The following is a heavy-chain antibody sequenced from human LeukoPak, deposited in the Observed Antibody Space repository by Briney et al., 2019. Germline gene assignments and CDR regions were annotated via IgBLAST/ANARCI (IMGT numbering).Heavy chain of an antibody. CDR1: GFSFSNYA. J-gene: IGHJ4*02. V-gene: IGHV3-23*01. Sequence: GGSLRLSCVASGFSFSNYAVNWVRQAPGEGLEWVSLIIGSSGSTFYADSVKGRFTISRDKSKNTLYLQMNSLRAEDTAVYYCAKGAYDYIEIAYFDYWGQGSLVTVSS. CDR2: IIGSSGST. CDR3: AKGAYDYIEIAYFDY. D-gene: IGHD5-12*01.